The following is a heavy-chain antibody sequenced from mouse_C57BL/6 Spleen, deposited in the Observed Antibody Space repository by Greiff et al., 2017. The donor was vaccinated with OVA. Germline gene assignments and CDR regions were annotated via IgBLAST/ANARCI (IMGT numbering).Heavy chain of an antibody. J-gene: IGHJ4*01. V-gene: IGHV1-15*01. CDR2: IDPETGGT. CDR1: GYTFTDYE. Sequence: VKLMESGAELVRPGASVTLSCKASGYTFTDYEMHWVKQTPVHGLEWIGAIDPETGGTAYNQKFKGKAILTADKSSSTAYMELRSLTSEDSAVYYCTRSDEYYYAMDYWGQGTSVTVSS. CDR3: TRSDEYYYAMDY.